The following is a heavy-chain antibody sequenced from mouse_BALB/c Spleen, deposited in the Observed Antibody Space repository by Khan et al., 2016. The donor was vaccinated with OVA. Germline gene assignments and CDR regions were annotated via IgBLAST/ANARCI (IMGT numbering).Heavy chain of an antibody. J-gene: IGHJ2*01. CDR3: ARTARIKY. D-gene: IGHD1-2*01. Sequence: LQQSGPGLVKPSQSLSLTCTVTGYSITSGYGWNWIRQFPGNKLEWMGYISYSGSTNYNPSLKSRISITRDTSKNQFFLQLNSVTTEDTATYYCARTARIKYWGQGTTLTVSA. V-gene: IGHV3-2*02. CDR2: ISYSGST. CDR1: GYSITSGYG.